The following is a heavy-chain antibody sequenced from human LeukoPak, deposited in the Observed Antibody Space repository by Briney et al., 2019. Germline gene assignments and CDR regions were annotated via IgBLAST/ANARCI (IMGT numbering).Heavy chain of an antibody. Sequence: GGSLRLSCAASGFTFSSYAMHWVRQAPGKGLEWVGRIKSKTDGGTTDYAAPVKGRFTISRDVSKNTLYLQMNSLKTEDTAVYYCTTLEWEWELPHDYWGQGTLVTVSS. V-gene: IGHV3-15*07. CDR2: IKSKTDGGTT. CDR1: GFTFSSYA. D-gene: IGHD1-26*01. CDR3: TTLEWEWELPHDY. J-gene: IGHJ4*02.